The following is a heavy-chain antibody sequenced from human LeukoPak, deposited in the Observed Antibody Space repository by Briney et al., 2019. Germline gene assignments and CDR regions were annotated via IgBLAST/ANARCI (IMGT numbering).Heavy chain of an antibody. Sequence: SETLSLTCAVYGGSFSGYYWSWIRQPPGKGLEWIGEINHSGSTSYNPSLKSRVTISVDTSKNQFSLKLSSVTAADTAVYYCARGLIAAAAWGQGTLVTVSS. CDR2: INHSGST. J-gene: IGHJ4*02. D-gene: IGHD6-13*01. CDR1: GGSFSGYY. V-gene: IGHV4-34*01. CDR3: ARGLIAAAA.